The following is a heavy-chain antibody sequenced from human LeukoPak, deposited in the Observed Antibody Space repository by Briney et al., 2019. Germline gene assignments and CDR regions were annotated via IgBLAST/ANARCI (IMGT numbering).Heavy chain of an antibody. CDR2: IYYSGST. CDR3: ARVGTKWNDAWMGLISETTRYYGMDV. V-gene: IGHV4-30-4*01. CDR1: GGSISSGDYY. J-gene: IGHJ6*02. Sequence: PSETLSLTCTVSGGSISSGDYYWSWIRQPPGKGLEWIGYIYYSGSTYYNPSLKSRVTISVDTSKNQFSLKLSSVTAADTAVYYCARVGTKWNDAWMGLISETTRYYGMDVWGQGTTVTVSS. D-gene: IGHD1-20*01.